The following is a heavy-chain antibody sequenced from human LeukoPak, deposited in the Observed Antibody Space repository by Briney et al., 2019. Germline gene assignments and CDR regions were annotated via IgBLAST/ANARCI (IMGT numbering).Heavy chain of an antibody. D-gene: IGHD4-17*01. V-gene: IGHV3-30-3*01. J-gene: IGHJ4*02. CDR2: ISYDGSNK. CDR1: GFTFSSYA. Sequence: GRSLRLSCAASGFTFSSYAMPWVRQAPGKGLEWVAVISYDGSNKYYADSVKGRFTISRDNSKNTLYLQMNSLRAEDTAVYYCAREGAIPGSTVPRGYFDYWGQGTLVTASS. CDR3: AREGAIPGSTVPRGYFDY.